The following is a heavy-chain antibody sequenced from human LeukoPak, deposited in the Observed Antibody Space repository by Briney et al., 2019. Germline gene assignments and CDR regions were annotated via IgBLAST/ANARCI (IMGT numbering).Heavy chain of an antibody. CDR1: GFTFSSYS. CDR3: TLVGATSRP. D-gene: IGHD1-26*01. V-gene: IGHV3-21*04. J-gene: IGHJ5*02. CDR2: ISSSSSYI. Sequence: GGSLRLSCAASGFTFSSYSMNWVRQAPGKGLEWVSSISSSSSYIYYADSLKGRFTISRDNAKNSLYLQMNSLRAEDTAVYYCTLVGATSRPWGQGTLVTVSS.